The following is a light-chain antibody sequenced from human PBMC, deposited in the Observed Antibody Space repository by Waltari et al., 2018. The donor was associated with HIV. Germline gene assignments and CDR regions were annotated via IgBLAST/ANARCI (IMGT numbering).Light chain of an antibody. CDR3: QEYGTSIT. J-gene: IGKJ4*01. CDR2: DVS. CDR1: QTVSNNS. V-gene: IGKV3-20*01. Sequence: ENVLTQSPGTLSLSPGERATLSCRASQTVSNNSLAWYQQKRGQAPMLLIYDVSIRASAIPDTFSGSGSETDFTLTISRLEPDDSAVYYCQEYGTSITFGGGTKVEIK.